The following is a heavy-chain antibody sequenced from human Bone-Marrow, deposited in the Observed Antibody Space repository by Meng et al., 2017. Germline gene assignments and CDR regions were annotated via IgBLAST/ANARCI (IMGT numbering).Heavy chain of an antibody. Sequence: SVKVSCKASGYTFTSYGIGWVRQAPGQGHEWMGWISAYNGNTNYAQKLQGRVTMTTDTSTSTDYTELRSLRSDDTAVDYCARGLLWFGEYLYGIDVWGQGTTVTVSS. J-gene: IGHJ6*02. CDR1: GYTFTSYG. D-gene: IGHD3-10*01. CDR2: ISAYNGNT. CDR3: ARGLLWFGEYLYGIDV. V-gene: IGHV1-18*01.